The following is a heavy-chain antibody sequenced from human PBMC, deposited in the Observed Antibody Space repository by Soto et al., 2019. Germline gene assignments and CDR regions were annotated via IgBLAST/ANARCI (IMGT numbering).Heavy chain of an antibody. Sequence: ASVKVSCKVSGYTLTELSMHWVRQAPGKGLEWMGGFDPEDGETIYAQKFQGRVTMTEDTSTDTAYMELSSLRSGDTAVYYCATLGIYGDYYFDYWGQGTLVTVSS. CDR1: GYTLTELS. D-gene: IGHD4-17*01. J-gene: IGHJ4*02. CDR2: FDPEDGET. CDR3: ATLGIYGDYYFDY. V-gene: IGHV1-24*01.